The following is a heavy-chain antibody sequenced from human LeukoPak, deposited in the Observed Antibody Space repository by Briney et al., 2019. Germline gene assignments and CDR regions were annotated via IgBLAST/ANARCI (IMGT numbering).Heavy chain of an antibody. V-gene: IGHV4-34*01. D-gene: IGHD3-22*01. CDR1: GGSFSGYY. CDR2: INHSGST. J-gene: IGHJ4*02. Sequence: SETLSLTCAVYGGSFSGYYWSWIRQPPGKGLEWIGEINHSGSTNYNPSLKSRVTISVDTSKSQFSLKLSSVTAADTAVYHCARINYDSSGSFDYWGQGTLVTVSS. CDR3: ARINYDSSGSFDY.